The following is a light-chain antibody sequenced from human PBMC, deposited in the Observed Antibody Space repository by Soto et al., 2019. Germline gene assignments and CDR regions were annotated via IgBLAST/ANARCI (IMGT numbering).Light chain of an antibody. CDR2: GVN. Sequence: QSALTQPPSASGSPGESVTISCTGTSRDVGGYSYVSWYQHHPGKAPQLMIYGVNKRPSGVPARFSGSKSDNTASLTVSGLQAEDEDYYYCSSYAGSNTILFGGGTKLTVL. CDR1: SRDVGGYSY. CDR3: SSYAGSNTIL. J-gene: IGLJ2*01. V-gene: IGLV2-8*01.